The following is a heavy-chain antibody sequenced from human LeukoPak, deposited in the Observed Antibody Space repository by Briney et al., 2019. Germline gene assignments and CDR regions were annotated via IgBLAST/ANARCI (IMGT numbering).Heavy chain of an antibody. CDR1: GDNFSSYV. Sequence: GASVKVSCKASGDNFSSYVLTWVRQAPGQGLEWMGWISAYNGNTNYAQKLQGRVTMTTDTSTSTAYMELRSLRSDDTAVYYCARRHNYGAITGHFDYWGQGTLVTVSS. CDR2: ISAYNGNT. V-gene: IGHV1-18*01. D-gene: IGHD4-17*01. CDR3: ARRHNYGAITGHFDY. J-gene: IGHJ4*02.